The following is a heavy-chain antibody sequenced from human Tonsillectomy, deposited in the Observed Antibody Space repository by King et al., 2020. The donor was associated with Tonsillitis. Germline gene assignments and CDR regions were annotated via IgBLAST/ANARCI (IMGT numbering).Heavy chain of an antibody. V-gene: IGHV3-21*01. Sequence: VQLVESGRGLVKPGGSLRLSCATSGFIFRNFDMNWVRQAPGKGLEWVASISSRSDYIYYADSRKGRFTISRDDAKNPLYLQMNYLRAEDTAVYYCAKDKGAGQYDTGRDAFDIWGQGTMVTVSS. D-gene: IGHD2-8*02. CDR3: AKDKGAGQYDTGRDAFDI. CDR1: GFIFRNFD. J-gene: IGHJ3*02. CDR2: ISSRSDYI.